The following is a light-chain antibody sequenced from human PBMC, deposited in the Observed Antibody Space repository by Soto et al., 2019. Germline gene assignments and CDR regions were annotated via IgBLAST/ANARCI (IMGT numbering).Light chain of an antibody. CDR1: QTSSSW. J-gene: IGKJ1*01. V-gene: IGKV1-5*03. Sequence: IHIHQSHSPLSGSVGDSVTITCRASQTSSSWLAWYQQKPGKAPKLLIYKASTVKSGVPSRFSGSGSGTEFTLTISSLQPDDFATYYCQHYNSHSEAFGQGTKVDI. CDR2: KAS. CDR3: QHYNSHSEA.